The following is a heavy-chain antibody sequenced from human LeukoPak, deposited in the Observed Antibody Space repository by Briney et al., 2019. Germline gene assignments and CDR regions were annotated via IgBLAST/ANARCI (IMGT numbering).Heavy chain of an antibody. D-gene: IGHD1-26*01. CDR3: ATDEIGVGATVIAHPGI. Sequence: ASVTISCKGSGYTFTDYYMHWGQQAPGKGLEWMGLVDPEDGETIYAEKFQGRVTITAATATDTAYMELSSLRSEDTAVYYCATDEIGVGATVIAHPGIWGQGTMVTVSS. J-gene: IGHJ3*02. V-gene: IGHV1-69-2*01. CDR1: GYTFTDYY. CDR2: VDPEDGET.